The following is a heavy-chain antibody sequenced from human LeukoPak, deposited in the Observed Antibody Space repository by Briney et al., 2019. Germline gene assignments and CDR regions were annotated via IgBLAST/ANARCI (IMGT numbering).Heavy chain of an antibody. V-gene: IGHV5-51*01. CDR2: IYPDDSDT. D-gene: IGHD2-8*02. J-gene: IGHJ4*02. Sequence: GESLKTSRKSSGDTFTPSWIGSVRQMPGKGLEWMGIIYPDDSDTRYSPSFQGQVTISADKSISTPYLQWSSLKASDTALYYSASSSRRAWSLVYYWGRGTLVTVSS. CDR3: ASSSRRAWSLVYY. CDR1: GDTFTPSW.